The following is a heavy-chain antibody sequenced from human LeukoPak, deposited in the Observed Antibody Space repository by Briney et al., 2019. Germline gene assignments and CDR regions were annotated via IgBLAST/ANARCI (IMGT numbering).Heavy chain of an antibody. CDR3: ARVRAVAGLNWYFDL. CDR2: ISTAGDT. D-gene: IGHD6-19*01. J-gene: IGHJ2*01. Sequence: GGSLRLSCAASGFTFSNYDFHWVRQATGQGLEWVSAISTAGDTYYPDSVKGRFTVSREDAKNSLYLHMNSLRAGDTAIYYCARVRAVAGLNWYFDLWGRGTLVTVSS. V-gene: IGHV3-13*01. CDR1: GFTFSNYD.